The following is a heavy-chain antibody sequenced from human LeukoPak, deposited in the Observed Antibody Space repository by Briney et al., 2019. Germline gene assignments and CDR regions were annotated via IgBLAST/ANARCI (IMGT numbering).Heavy chain of an antibody. CDR3: ARVRLGNSSPYYYGMDV. D-gene: IGHD6-13*01. CDR2: ISAYNGNT. CDR1: GYTFTSYG. Sequence: EASVKVSCKASGYTFTSYGISWVRQAPGQGLEWMGWISAYNGNTNYAQKLQGGVTMITDTFTSTAYMELRGLRSDDTAVYYCARVRLGNSSPYYYGMDVWGKGTTVTVSS. V-gene: IGHV1-18*04. J-gene: IGHJ6*04.